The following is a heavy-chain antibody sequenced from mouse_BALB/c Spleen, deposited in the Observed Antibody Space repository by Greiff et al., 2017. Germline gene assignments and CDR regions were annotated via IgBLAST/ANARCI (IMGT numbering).Heavy chain of an antibody. Sequence: DVKLQESGPSLVKPSQTLSLTCSVTGDSITSGYWNWIRKFPGNKLEYMGYISYSGSTYHNPSLKSRISITRDTSKNQYYLQLNSVTTEDTATYYCARWDYRYDGYAMDYWGQGTSVTVSS. CDR2: ISYSGST. CDR3: ARWDYRYDGYAMDY. D-gene: IGHD2-14*01. CDR1: GDSITSGY. V-gene: IGHV3-8*02. J-gene: IGHJ4*01.